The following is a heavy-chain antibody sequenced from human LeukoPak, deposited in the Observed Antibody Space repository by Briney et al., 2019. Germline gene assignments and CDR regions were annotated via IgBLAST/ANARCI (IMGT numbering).Heavy chain of an antibody. CDR3: SRHVGRLGDSSDMDV. D-gene: IGHD1-26*01. V-gene: IGHV3-73*01. CDR2: IRSKAHDYAT. J-gene: IGHJ6*03. CDR1: GFIFSGAD. Sequence: PGGSLRLSCAASGFIFSGADMHWVRQASGKGLEWIGRIRSKAHDYATQYAASVQGRFTISRDESMSTAYLQINSLETEDTAVYYCSRHVGRLGDSSDMDVWGKGTTVIVSS.